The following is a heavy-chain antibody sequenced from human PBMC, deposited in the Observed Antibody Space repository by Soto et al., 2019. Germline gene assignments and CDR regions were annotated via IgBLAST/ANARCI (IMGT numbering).Heavy chain of an antibody. V-gene: IGHV4-34*01. CDR2: INHSGST. J-gene: IGHJ6*02. D-gene: IGHD6-6*01. CDR1: GGSFSGYY. Sequence: PSDTLSLTCAVYGGSFSGYYWSWIRQPPGKGLEWIGEINHSGSTNYNPSLKSRVTISVDTYKNQFSLKLSSVTAADTAVYYCARCVAARPWGYYYYYGMDVWGQGTTVTVSS. CDR3: ARCVAARPWGYYYYYGMDV.